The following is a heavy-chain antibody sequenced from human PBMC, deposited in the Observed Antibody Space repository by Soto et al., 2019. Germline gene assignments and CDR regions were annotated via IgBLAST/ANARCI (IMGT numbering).Heavy chain of an antibody. CDR3: ARLWPPMIVGGTGAFDI. Sequence: PGESLKISCKGSGYSFTSYWIGWVRQMPGKGLEWMGIIYPGDSDTRYSPSFQGQVTISADKSISTAYLQWSSLKASDTAMYYCARLWPPMIVGGTGAFDIWGLGTMVTVSS. CDR1: GYSFTSYW. D-gene: IGHD3-22*01. CDR2: IYPGDSDT. J-gene: IGHJ3*02. V-gene: IGHV5-51*01.